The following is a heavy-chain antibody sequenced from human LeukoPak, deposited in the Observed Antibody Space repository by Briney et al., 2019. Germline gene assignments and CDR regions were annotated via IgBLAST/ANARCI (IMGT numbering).Heavy chain of an antibody. CDR1: GGSISSYY. D-gene: IGHD2-21*01. CDR3: ARRLARGGWFDP. J-gene: IGHJ5*02. V-gene: IGHV4-59*08. Sequence: SETLSLTCTVSGGSISSYYWSWIRQPPGKGLEWIGYIYYSGSTNYNPSLKSRVTISVDTSRNQFSLKLSSVTAADTAVYYCARRLARGGWFDPWGQGTLVTVSS. CDR2: IYYSGST.